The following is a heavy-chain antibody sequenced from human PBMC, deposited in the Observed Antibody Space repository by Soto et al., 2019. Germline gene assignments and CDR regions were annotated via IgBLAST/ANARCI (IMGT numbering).Heavy chain of an antibody. D-gene: IGHD1-20*01. CDR3: ARVNWNDGYYLDY. V-gene: IGHV4-39*07. Sequence: SETLCVTCTVSGGSVSGGSYYWSWIRQPPGKGLEWIGSIFYSGSTYYNPSLKSRVTISVDRSKNQFSLKLSSVTAADTAVYYCARVNWNDGYYLDYWGQATLVTVSS. J-gene: IGHJ4*02. CDR2: IFYSGST. CDR1: GGSVSGGSYY.